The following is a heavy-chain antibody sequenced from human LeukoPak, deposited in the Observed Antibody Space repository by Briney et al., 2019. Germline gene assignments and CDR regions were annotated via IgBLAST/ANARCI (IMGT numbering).Heavy chain of an antibody. D-gene: IGHD6-6*01. V-gene: IGHV3-53*01. CDR1: GFTVRSNS. J-gene: IGHJ4*02. CDR2: IFSGIST. Sequence: GGSLRLSCAASGFTVRSNSMSWVRQAPGKGLECVSVIFSGISTYYADSVKGRFTISRDNSKNTLYLQMNSLRAEDTAVYYCAKDKGSSSGRGQVLDYWGQGTLVTVSS. CDR3: AKDKGSSSGRGQVLDY.